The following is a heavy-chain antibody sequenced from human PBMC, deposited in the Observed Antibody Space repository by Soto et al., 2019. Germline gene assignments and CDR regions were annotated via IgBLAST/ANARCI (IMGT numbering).Heavy chain of an antibody. Sequence: GESLKISCKGSGYTFTNYWIGWVRQMPGKGLEWMGIIYPGDSDTRYSPSFQGQVTISADKSISTAYLQWSSLKASDTAMYYCAKAQWLIAENWFDTWGQGTMVPVS. CDR2: IYPGDSDT. CDR1: GYTFTNYW. D-gene: IGHD6-19*01. CDR3: AKAQWLIAENWFDT. V-gene: IGHV5-51*01. J-gene: IGHJ5*02.